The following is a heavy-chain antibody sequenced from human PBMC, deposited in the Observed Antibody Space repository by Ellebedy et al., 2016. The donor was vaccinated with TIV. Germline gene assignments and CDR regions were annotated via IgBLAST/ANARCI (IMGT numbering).Heavy chain of an antibody. J-gene: IGHJ4*02. CDR1: GFSFTTYS. Sequence: PGGSLRLSCAASGFSFTTYSMSWVSQAPGKGLDWVAYISSDSSAIYYADSVAGRLTISRNNANNSLYLQMNSLRAEDTAVYYCARGGSSGFDSWGQGTLVTVSS. CDR2: ISSDSSAI. D-gene: IGHD6-25*01. V-gene: IGHV3-48*04. CDR3: ARGGSSGFDS.